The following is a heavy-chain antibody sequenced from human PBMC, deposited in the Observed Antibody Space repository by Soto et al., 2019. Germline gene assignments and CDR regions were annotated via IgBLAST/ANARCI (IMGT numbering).Heavy chain of an antibody. J-gene: IGHJ4*01. CDR2: ISSGGSSK. V-gene: IGHV3-11*01. CDR3: ARGAAPGGNFYS. CDR1: GFIFSAYY. D-gene: IGHD6-13*01. Sequence: QVQLVESGGGLVKPGGSLRLTCAASGFIFSAYYMIWIRQAPGKGLGWIADISSGGSSKHYADCVKGRFTISRDNAKNSLYLQMNSLRAEDTDVYYCARGAAPGGNFYSWGQGTLVTVSS.